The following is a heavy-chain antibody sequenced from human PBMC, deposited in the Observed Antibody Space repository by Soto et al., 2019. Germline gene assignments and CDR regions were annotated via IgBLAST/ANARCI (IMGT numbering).Heavy chain of an antibody. CDR3: ARGGELPFVSSYYGMDV. D-gene: IGHD1-26*01. V-gene: IGHV3-33*01. J-gene: IGHJ6*02. CDR2: IWYDGSNK. CDR1: GFTLSSYG. Sequence: QVQLVESGGGVVQPGRSLRLSCAASGFTLSSYGMHWVRQAPGKGLEWVAVIWYDGSNKYYADSVKGRFTISRDNSKNTLYLQMNSLRAEDTAVYYCARGGELPFVSSYYGMDVWGQGTTVTVSS.